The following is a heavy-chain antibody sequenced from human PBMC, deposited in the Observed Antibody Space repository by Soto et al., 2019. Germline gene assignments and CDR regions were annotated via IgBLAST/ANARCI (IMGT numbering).Heavy chain of an antibody. J-gene: IGHJ4*02. V-gene: IGHV4-30-2*01. CDR3: ASILTITVLEY. CDR2: IYQSGGT. CDR1: GGSISSGAYA. Sequence: QLQLQESGSGLVKPSQTLSLTCAVSGGSISSGAYAWSWIRHPPGKGLEWVGDIYQSGGTYSNPSLNSRVTIVVDRSKNQFSLRLTSVAAADTAVYYCASILTITVLEYWGQGALVTVSS. D-gene: IGHD3-9*01.